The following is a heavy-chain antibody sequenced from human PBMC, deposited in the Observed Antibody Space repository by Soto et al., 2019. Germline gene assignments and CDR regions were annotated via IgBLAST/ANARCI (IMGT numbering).Heavy chain of an antibody. CDR1: GYSISTGFN. CDR2: IYHSGST. V-gene: IGHV4-38-2*02. J-gene: IGHJ4*02. CDR3: ARDWGTGFYKLAS. Sequence: TLSLTCAVSGYSISTGFNWAWIRQPPGKGLEWIGSIYHSGSTYYNLSLKSRVTISSDASKNQISLKLSSVTAADTALYSCARDWGTGFYKLASWGQGTLVTVSS. D-gene: IGHD1-1*01.